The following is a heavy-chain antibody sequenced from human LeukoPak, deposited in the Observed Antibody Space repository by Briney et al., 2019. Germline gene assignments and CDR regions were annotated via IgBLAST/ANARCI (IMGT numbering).Heavy chain of an antibody. D-gene: IGHD6-13*01. J-gene: IGHJ3*02. CDR3: ARSSRWFGDAFDI. CDR1: GFTFSSYA. V-gene: IGHV4-59*01. CDR2: VFYSGST. Sequence: GSLRLSCAASGFTFSSYAMSWVRQAPGKGLEWIGYVFYSGSTNYNPSLRSRVTISVDTSKNQFSLKLSSVTAADTAVYYCARSSRWFGDAFDIWGQGTMVTVSS.